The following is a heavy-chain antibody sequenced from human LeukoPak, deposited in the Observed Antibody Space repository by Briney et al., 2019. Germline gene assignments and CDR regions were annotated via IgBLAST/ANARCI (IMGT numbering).Heavy chain of an antibody. D-gene: IGHD5-18*01. J-gene: IGHJ4*02. CDR1: GFTFSDAW. CDR2: IYSGDST. V-gene: IGHV3-53*01. Sequence: PGGSLRLSCAASGFTFSDAWMSWVRQAPGKGLEWVSGIYSGDSTYYAESVKGRFTISRDNFKNTLNLQMNSLRAEDTAVYYCARVRGNNYGFLDYWGQGTLVTVSS. CDR3: ARVRGNNYGFLDY.